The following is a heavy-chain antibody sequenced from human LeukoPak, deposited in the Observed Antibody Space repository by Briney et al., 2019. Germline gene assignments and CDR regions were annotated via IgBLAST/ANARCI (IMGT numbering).Heavy chain of an antibody. J-gene: IGHJ4*02. CDR3: ARAVYCSGGSCYSDFDY. D-gene: IGHD2-15*01. CDR2: ISAYNGNT. Sequence: GAPVKVSCKASGYTFTSYGISWVRQAPGQGLEWMGWISAYNGNTNYAQKLQGRVTMTTDTSTSTAYMELRSLRSDDTAVYYCARAVYCSGGSCYSDFDYWGQGTLVTVSS. V-gene: IGHV1-18*04. CDR1: GYTFTSYG.